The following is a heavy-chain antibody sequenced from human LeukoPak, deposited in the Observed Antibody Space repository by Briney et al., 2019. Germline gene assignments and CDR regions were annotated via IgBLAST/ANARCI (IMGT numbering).Heavy chain of an antibody. CDR2: ISYDGGDK. V-gene: IGHV3-30*18. CDR1: GFSFNNYA. J-gene: IGHJ4*02. D-gene: IGHD3-22*01. Sequence: GGSLRLSCAASGFSFNNYAMYWVRQAPGKGLEWVALISYDGGDKYYAESMKGRFIISRDNARNSLSLQMNTLRAEDTAFYYCTKGSFTDASGYYYVQPFDYWGLGTLVTVSS. CDR3: TKGSFTDASGYYYVQPFDY.